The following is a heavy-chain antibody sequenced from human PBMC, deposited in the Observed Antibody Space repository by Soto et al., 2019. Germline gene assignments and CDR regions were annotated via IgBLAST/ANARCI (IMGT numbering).Heavy chain of an antibody. Sequence: PGGSLRLSCAASGFTFSSYAMSWVRQAPGKGLEWVSAISGSGGSTYYADSVRGRFTISRDNSKNTLYLQMNSLRAEDTAVYYCAQGHSSHFDILTGSDCWGQGTLVTVLL. D-gene: IGHD3-9*01. CDR2: ISGSGGST. J-gene: IGHJ4*02. CDR3: AQGHSSHFDILTGSDC. V-gene: IGHV3-23*01. CDR1: GFTFSSYA.